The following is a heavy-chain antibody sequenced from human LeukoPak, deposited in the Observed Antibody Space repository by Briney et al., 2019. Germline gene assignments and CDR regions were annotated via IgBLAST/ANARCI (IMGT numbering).Heavy chain of an antibody. Sequence: SETLSLTCTVSGGPISSYYWSWIRQPPGKGLEWIGYIYYSGSTNYNPSVKSRVTISVDTSKNQFSLKLSSVTAADTAVYYCARDDDILTGYYYNWFDPWGQGTLVTVSS. D-gene: IGHD3-9*01. V-gene: IGHV4-59*01. CDR3: ARDDDILTGYYYNWFDP. CDR2: IYYSGST. J-gene: IGHJ5*02. CDR1: GGPISSYY.